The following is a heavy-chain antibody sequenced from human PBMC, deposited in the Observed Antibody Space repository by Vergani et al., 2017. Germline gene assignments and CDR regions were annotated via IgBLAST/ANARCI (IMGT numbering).Heavy chain of an antibody. V-gene: IGHV3-49*03. CDR3: SRDYWGYCSGGTCYILG. Sequence: EVQLVESGGELVQPGRPLRLSCTASGFTFGDDAISWFRQAPGKGPEWVAFIRTKSQGETTEYAASVKGRFTISRDDSKNIAYLQMNSLKTEDTAVYYCSRDYWGYCSGGTCYILGWGQGTLVTVSS. D-gene: IGHD2-15*01. CDR2: IRTKSQGETT. CDR1: GFTFGDDA. J-gene: IGHJ4*02.